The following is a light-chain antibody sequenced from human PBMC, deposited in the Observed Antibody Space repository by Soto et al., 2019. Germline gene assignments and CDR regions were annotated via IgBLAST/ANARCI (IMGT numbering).Light chain of an antibody. CDR2: DVS. Sequence: QSVLTQRASVSGSPGQSFTISCTGTSSDVGGYNYVSWYQQHPGKAPKLMIYDVSNRPSGVSNRFSGSKSGNTASLTISGLQAEDEADYYCSSYTSSSTLVVFGGGTKLTVL. V-gene: IGLV2-14*01. J-gene: IGLJ2*01. CDR1: SSDVGGYNY. CDR3: SSYTSSSTLVV.